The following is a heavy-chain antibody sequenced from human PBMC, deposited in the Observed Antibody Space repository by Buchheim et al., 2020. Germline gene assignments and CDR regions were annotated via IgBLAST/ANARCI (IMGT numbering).Heavy chain of an antibody. D-gene: IGHD3-22*01. J-gene: IGHJ4*02. V-gene: IGHV3-48*01. CDR1: GFTFSSYS. CDR2: ISSSSSTI. Sequence: EVQLVESGGGLVQPGGSLRLSCAASGFTFSSYSMNWVRQAPGKGLEWVSYISSSSSTIYYADSVKGRFTLSRDNAKNSLYMQMNSLRAEDTAVYYCAKGTPYYYDSSGYYNFDYWGQGTL. CDR3: AKGTPYYYDSSGYYNFDY.